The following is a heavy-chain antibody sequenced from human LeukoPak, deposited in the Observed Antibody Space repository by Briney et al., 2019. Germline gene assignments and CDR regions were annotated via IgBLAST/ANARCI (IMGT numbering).Heavy chain of an antibody. V-gene: IGHV3-30*18. CDR1: GFTFSSYG. CDR2: ISYDGSNK. CDR3: AKDVGIRGIFDY. J-gene: IGHJ4*02. Sequence: PGRSLRLSCAASGFTFSSYGMHWVRQAPGKGLEWVAVISYDGSNKYYADSVKGRFTISRDNSKNTLYLQMNSLRAEDTAVYYCAKDVGIRGIFDYWDQGTLVTVSS. D-gene: IGHD3-16*01.